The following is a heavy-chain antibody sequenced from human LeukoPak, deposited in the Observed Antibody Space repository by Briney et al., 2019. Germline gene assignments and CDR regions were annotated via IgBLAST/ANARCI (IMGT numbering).Heavy chain of an antibody. J-gene: IGHJ4*02. Sequence: PSETLSLTCAVYGGSFSGYYWSWIRQPPGKGLEWIGEINHSGSTNYNPSLKSRVTISVDTSKNQFSLKLSSVTAADTAVYYRARALLHYYGSGSYYNYWGQGTLVTVSS. CDR2: INHSGST. V-gene: IGHV4-34*01. CDR1: GGSFSGYY. D-gene: IGHD3-10*01. CDR3: ARALLHYYGSGSYYNY.